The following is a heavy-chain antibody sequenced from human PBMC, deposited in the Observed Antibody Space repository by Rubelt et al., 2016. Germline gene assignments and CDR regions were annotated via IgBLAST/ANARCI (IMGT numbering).Heavy chain of an antibody. D-gene: IGHD5-18*01. CDR2: IHTDTGKP. V-gene: IGHV7-4-1*02. J-gene: IGHJ4*02. CDR1: GYRFSTYA. CDR3: ARDGEDIDMVTVSPLGY. Sequence: QVQLVQSGSELKKPGASVKVSYKTSGYRFSTYAMNWVRQVPGKGLEWMGWIHTDTGKPTYVQGFTGRFVFSLDTSVSTAYLQISSLKAEDTALYYCARDGEDIDMVTVSPLGYWGQGTLVTVS.